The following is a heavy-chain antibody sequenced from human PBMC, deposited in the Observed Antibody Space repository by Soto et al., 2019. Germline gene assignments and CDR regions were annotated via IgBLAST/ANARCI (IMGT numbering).Heavy chain of an antibody. Sequence: QVQLVQSGAELKKPGASVKVSCKASGYNFMRYGFTWVRQAPGQGLEWMGWINVDNGETKYPQKIQGRVTMTTETSTRTVYMELRSLTSDDTAVYYCARWISGGYSDWFDPWGHGTRVTVSS. V-gene: IGHV1-18*04. D-gene: IGHD1-26*01. CDR2: INVDNGET. CDR1: GYNFMRYG. CDR3: ARWISGGYSDWFDP. J-gene: IGHJ5*02.